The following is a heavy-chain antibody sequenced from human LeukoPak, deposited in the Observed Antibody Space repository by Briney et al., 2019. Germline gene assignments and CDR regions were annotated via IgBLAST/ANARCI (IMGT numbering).Heavy chain of an antibody. V-gene: IGHV3-7*01. CDR3: AIWTSGNY. Sequence: GGSLRLSCADSQFTFYGSWMNWVRQAPGKGLEWVANMDPTGSQKRYVDSVRGRFTISKDNPGASLYLDMHSLRAEDTAIYYGAIWTSGNYWGQGTLVTVSS. CDR2: MDPTGSQK. J-gene: IGHJ4*02. D-gene: IGHD1-1*01. CDR1: QFTFYGSW.